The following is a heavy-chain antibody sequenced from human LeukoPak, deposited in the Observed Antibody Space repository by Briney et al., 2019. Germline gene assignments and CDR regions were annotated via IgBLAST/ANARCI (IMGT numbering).Heavy chain of an antibody. CDR2: ITPSGGST. Sequence: ASVKVSCKASGYTFSNYDMNWVRQAPGQGLEWMGMITPSGGSTSYAQKFQGRVTMTRDMSTSTVYMELSSLRSEDTAVYYCARDPKLYGSGRYYQPADYWGQGTRVAVSP. CDR3: ARDPKLYGSGRYYQPADY. J-gene: IGHJ4*02. D-gene: IGHD3-10*01. V-gene: IGHV1-46*01. CDR1: GYTFSNYD.